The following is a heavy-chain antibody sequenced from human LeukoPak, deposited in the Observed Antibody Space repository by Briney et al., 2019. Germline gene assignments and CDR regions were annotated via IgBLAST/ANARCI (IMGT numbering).Heavy chain of an antibody. V-gene: IGHV1-69*13. CDR1: GGTFSSYA. CDR3: ARDPEYSSSKEGGDY. CDR2: IIPIFGTA. Sequence: SVKVSCKASGGTFSSYAISWERQAPGQGLEWMGGIIPIFGTANYAQKFQGRVTITADESTSTAYMELSSLRSEDTAVYYCARDPEYSSSKEGGDYWGQGTLVTVSS. J-gene: IGHJ4*02. D-gene: IGHD6-6*01.